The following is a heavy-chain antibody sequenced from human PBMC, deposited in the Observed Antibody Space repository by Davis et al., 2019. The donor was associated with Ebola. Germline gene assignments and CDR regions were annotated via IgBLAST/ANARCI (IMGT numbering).Heavy chain of an antibody. V-gene: IGHV3-11*01. CDR2: ISSSGSTI. Sequence: LSLTCTVSGGSMSGYYWTWIRQAPGKGLEWVSYISSSGSTIYYADSVKGRFTISRDNAKNSLYLQMNSLRAEDTAVYYCARDLQLVRYYYYGMDVWGQGTTVTVSS. CDR3: ARDLQLVRYYYYGMDV. J-gene: IGHJ6*02. CDR1: GGSMSGYY. D-gene: IGHD1-1*01.